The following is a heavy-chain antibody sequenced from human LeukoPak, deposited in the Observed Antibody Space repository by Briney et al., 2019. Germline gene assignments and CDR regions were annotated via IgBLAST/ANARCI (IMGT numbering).Heavy chain of an antibody. V-gene: IGHV3-23*01. D-gene: IGHD1-26*01. J-gene: IGHJ4*02. CDR1: GFTFSSFP. Sequence: GGSLRLSCAASGFTFSSFPMSWVRQAPGKGLEWVSVISGGGVSTYYADSVKGRFTISRDNSKNTLYLQMNSLRAEDTAVYYCAKDRVGATGSRFDYWGQGTLVTVSS. CDR2: ISGGGVST. CDR3: AKDRVGATGSRFDY.